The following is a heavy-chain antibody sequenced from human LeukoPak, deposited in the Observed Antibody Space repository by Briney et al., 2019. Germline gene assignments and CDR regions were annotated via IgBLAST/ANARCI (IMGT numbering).Heavy chain of an antibody. CDR3: AKNVILRYFDWGYYFDY. D-gene: IGHD3-9*01. CDR1: GFSFSSYG. J-gene: IGHJ4*02. V-gene: IGHV3-30*02. Sequence: GGSLRLSCAASGFSFSSYGMHWVRQAPGKGLEWVAFIRNDGNNIRYADSVKGRFTISRDNSKNTLYLQMNSLRAEDTAVYYCAKNVILRYFDWGYYFDYWGQGTLVTVSS. CDR2: IRNDGNNI.